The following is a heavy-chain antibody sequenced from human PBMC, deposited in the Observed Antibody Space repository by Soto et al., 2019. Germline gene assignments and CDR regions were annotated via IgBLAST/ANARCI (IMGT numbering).Heavy chain of an antibody. V-gene: IGHV4-61*01. CDR1: GGSVTNGSYY. CDR2: IYYAGST. J-gene: IGHJ5*02. Sequence: SETLSLTCTVSGGSVTNGSYYWAWIRQPPGKGLEWIGYIYYAGSTSYNPSLKSRVTLSLETSKSQFSLRLTSVTASDTAVYYCARLGAYYQSLDPWGQGTLVTVSS. CDR3: ARLGAYYQSLDP. D-gene: IGHD2-21*01.